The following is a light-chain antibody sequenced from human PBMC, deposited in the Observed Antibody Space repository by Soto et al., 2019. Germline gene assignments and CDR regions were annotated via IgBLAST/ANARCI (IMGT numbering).Light chain of an antibody. CDR2: DVS. V-gene: IGLV2-14*01. J-gene: IGLJ1*01. CDR3: SSYTSSSTLAV. CDR1: SSDVGGYNY. Sequence: QSALTQPASVSGSPGQSITISCTGTSSDVGGYNYVSWYQQHPGKAPKLMIYDVSNRPSGVSNRFSGSKSGNTASLSISGRQAEYEADYYCSSYTSSSTLAVFGTGTKLTVL.